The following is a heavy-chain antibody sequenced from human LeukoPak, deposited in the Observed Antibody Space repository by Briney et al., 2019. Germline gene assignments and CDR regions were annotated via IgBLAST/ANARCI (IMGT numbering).Heavy chain of an antibody. Sequence: SETLSLTCTVSGGSIDSYYWSWIRQPPGKRLEWIGYIYYTGSTEYHPSLKSRVTISLDTSKNQFSLKLTSVTAADTAVYYCARVYQSAEYYFDYWGQGNLVSVSS. V-gene: IGHV4-59*01. CDR1: GGSIDSYY. D-gene: IGHD2-2*01. J-gene: IGHJ4*02. CDR3: ARVYQSAEYYFDY. CDR2: IYYTGST.